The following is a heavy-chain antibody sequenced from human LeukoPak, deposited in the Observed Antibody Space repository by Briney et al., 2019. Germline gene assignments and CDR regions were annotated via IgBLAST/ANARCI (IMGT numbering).Heavy chain of an antibody. V-gene: IGHV3-23*01. D-gene: IGHD1-26*01. J-gene: IGHJ3*02. Sequence: GGSLRLSCAGSGFTYSSYAMSGVRCAPGKGPEWLSSMSGRGGRTYYGDSVKGRFTLSRDNYENTLYLHMKSPSADDAPVSHCAKVVWELIDAFDIWGEGTMVTVS. CDR1: GFTYSSYA. CDR2: MSGRGGRT. CDR3: AKVVWELIDAFDI.